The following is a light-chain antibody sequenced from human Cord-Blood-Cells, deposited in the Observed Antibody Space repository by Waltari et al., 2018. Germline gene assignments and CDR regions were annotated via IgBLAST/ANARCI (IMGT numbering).Light chain of an antibody. V-gene: IGLV3-1*01. CDR2: QDS. CDR1: KLGDKY. Sequence: SYELTQSPSVSVSPGQTASITCSGDKLGDKYACWYQQKPGQSPVLVIYQDSKRPSGIPERFSGSNSGNTATLTISWTQAMDEADYYCQAWDSSTVVFGGGTKLTVL. J-gene: IGLJ2*01. CDR3: QAWDSSTVV.